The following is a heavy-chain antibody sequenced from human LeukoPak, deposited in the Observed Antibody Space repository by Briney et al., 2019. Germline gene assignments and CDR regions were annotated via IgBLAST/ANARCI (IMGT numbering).Heavy chain of an antibody. CDR1: GYSVTSYW. D-gene: IGHD3-22*01. Sequence: GESLKISCKGSGYSVTSYWIGWVRQMPGKGLEWMGIIYPGDSDTRYSPSFPGQVTISADKSISTAYLQWSSLKASDTAMYYCARPRRDYYDSSGYQPPDYWGQGTLVTVSS. CDR3: ARPRRDYYDSSGYQPPDY. V-gene: IGHV5-51*01. J-gene: IGHJ4*02. CDR2: IYPGDSDT.